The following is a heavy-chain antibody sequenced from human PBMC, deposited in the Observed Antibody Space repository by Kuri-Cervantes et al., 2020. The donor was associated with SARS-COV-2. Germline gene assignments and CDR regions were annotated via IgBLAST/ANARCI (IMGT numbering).Heavy chain of an antibody. Sequence: GGSLRLSCAASGFTFSNSDMNWVRQAPGKGLEWVSYISNSGSYTNYADSVKGRFTISRDNAKNSLYLQMSSLRGDDTAVYYCARGRQQLPWNFDYWARESWSPSPQ. CDR3: ARGRQQLPWNFDY. V-gene: IGHV3-11*06. CDR2: ISNSGSYT. J-gene: IGHJ4*02. CDR1: GFTFSNSD. D-gene: IGHD6-13*01.